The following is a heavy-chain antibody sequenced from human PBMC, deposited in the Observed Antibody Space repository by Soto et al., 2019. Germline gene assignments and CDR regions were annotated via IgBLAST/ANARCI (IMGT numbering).Heavy chain of an antibody. CDR1: GFTFSSYA. V-gene: IGHV3-64D*08. Sequence: GGSLRLSCSASGFTFSSYAMHWVRQAPGKGLKYVSAISSNGGSTYYADSVKGRFTISRDNSKNTLYLQMSSLRAEDTAVYYCVKDRYSSGWYLIDDYWGQGTLVTVSS. CDR3: VKDRYSSGWYLIDDY. D-gene: IGHD6-19*01. J-gene: IGHJ4*02. CDR2: ISSNGGST.